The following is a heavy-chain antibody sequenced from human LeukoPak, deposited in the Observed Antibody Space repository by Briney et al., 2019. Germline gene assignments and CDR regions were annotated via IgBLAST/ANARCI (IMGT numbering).Heavy chain of an antibody. V-gene: IGHV1-2*02. CDR1: GYTFTGYY. CDR3: ARVRGASGSYSSGWFDP. Sequence: GASVKVSCKASGYTFTGYYMHWVRQAPGQGLEWMGWINPNSGGTNYAQKFQGRVTMTRDTSISTAYMELSRLRSDDPAVYYCARVRGASGSYSSGWFDPWGQGTLVTVSS. J-gene: IGHJ5*02. D-gene: IGHD1-26*01. CDR2: INPNSGGT.